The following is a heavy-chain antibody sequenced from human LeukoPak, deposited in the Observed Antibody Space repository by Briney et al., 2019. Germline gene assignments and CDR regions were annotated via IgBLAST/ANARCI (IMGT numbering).Heavy chain of an antibody. CDR1: GDSISSGSYY. CDR3: ARDGGSKVVY. CDR2: IYTSGST. V-gene: IGHV4-61*02. J-gene: IGHJ4*02. D-gene: IGHD3-16*01. Sequence: SQALSLTCTVSGDSISSGSYYWRWLRQPAGKGLEWIGRIYTSGSTNYNPSLKSRVTISVDTSKNQFSLKLSSVTAADTAVYYCARDGGSKVVYWGQGTLVTVSS.